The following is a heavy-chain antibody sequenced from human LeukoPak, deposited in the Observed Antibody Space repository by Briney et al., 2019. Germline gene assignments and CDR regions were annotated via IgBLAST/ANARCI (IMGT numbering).Heavy chain of an antibody. D-gene: IGHD3-22*01. CDR2: ISWNSGSI. V-gene: IGHV3-9*01. CDR1: GFTFDDYA. Sequence: GRSLRLSCAASGFTFDDYAMHWVRQAPGKGLEWVSGISWNSGSIGYADSVKGRFTISRDNAKNSLYLQMNSLRAEDTALYYCAKDGYDSSGGYFDYWGQGTLVTVSS. J-gene: IGHJ4*02. CDR3: AKDGYDSSGGYFDY.